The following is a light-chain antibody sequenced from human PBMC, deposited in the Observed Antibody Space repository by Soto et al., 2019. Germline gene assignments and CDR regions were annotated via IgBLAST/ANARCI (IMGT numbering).Light chain of an antibody. CDR2: GAS. J-gene: IGKJ5*01. Sequence: EFVLTQSPGTLSLSPGERATLSCRASQTIYSKYLGWYQKKPGQAPRLVIYGASFRATGIPDRFSGSGSGTDFTLTLSGLEPEDFAVYYCQHYGTSPITFGQGTRRDI. V-gene: IGKV3-20*01. CDR3: QHYGTSPIT. CDR1: QTIYSKY.